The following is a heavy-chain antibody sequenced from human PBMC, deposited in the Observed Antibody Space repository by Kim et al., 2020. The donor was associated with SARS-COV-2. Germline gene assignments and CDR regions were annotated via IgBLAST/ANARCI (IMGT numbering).Heavy chain of an antibody. J-gene: IGHJ4*02. CDR3: AREEGAFDY. CDR2: TYYKSKWYN. V-gene: IGHV6-1*01. Sequence: SQTLSLTCAISGDSVSSNSVAWNWIRQSPSRGLEWLGRTYYKSKWYNGYAVSVKSRITINPDTSKNQFSLQLNSVTPEDTAVYYCAREEGAFDYWGQGTLVTVSS. CDR1: GDSVSSNSVA. D-gene: IGHD3-16*01.